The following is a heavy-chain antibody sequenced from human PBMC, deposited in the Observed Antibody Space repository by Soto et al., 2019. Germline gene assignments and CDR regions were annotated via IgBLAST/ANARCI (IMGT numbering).Heavy chain of an antibody. CDR3: AKDSNKYSSSLRGRYFDY. CDR1: GFPFSSYV. J-gene: IGHJ4*02. Sequence: GSLVLSCAASGFPFSSYVMSWVRQAPGKGLEWVSGISGGGSNTFYADYVKGRFTISRDNSKNTLLLQMNSLGAEDTAVYYCAKDSNKYSSSLRGRYFDYWGQGIGVTVYS. V-gene: IGHV3-23*01. CDR2: ISGGGSNT. D-gene: IGHD4-4*01.